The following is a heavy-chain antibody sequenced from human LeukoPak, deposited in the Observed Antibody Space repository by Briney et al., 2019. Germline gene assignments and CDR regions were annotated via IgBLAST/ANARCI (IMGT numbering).Heavy chain of an antibody. V-gene: IGHV1-2*06. CDR2: INPNSGGT. D-gene: IGHD6-19*01. CDR3: ARVCRESFGLWLANHYYFDY. Sequence: GASVKVSCKASGYTFTGYYFHWVRQAPGQGLEWMGRINPNSGGTNYAQKFQGRVTMTRDTSISTAYMELSRLRSDDTAVYYCARVCRESFGLWLANHYYFDYWGQGTLVTVSS. J-gene: IGHJ4*02. CDR1: GYTFTGYY.